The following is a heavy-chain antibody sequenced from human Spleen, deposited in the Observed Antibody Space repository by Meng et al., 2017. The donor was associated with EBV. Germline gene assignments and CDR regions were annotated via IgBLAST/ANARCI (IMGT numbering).Heavy chain of an antibody. D-gene: IGHD1-14*01. V-gene: IGHV4-30-2*01. Sequence: QVQRQDAGSGLVRPSQTLSLTCTVSGDSITSGGYSWTWIRQTPGKGLEWIGNIYHSGTTYYNPSLKSRVTLSVDTSANQFSLKLTSLTAADTAVYYCARDQPGWFDPWGQGTLVTVSS. CDR3: ARDQPGWFDP. J-gene: IGHJ5*02. CDR2: IYHSGTT. CDR1: GDSITSGGYS.